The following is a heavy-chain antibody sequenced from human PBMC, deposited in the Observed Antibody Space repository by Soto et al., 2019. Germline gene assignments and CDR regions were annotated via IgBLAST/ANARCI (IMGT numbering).Heavy chain of an antibody. J-gene: IGHJ4*02. CDR2: IIPMLGMS. CDR1: GDTFNFYT. D-gene: IGHD3-10*01. Sequence: QVQLVQSGAEVKKPGSPVRVSCTASGDTFNFYTISWVRQVPGQGPEWMGRIIPMLGMSNYAQKCQVRVKMRADKSTRTVYLALSELTSAAAAVHYCAASSGSGSTHFHYWGQGTLVTVSS. V-gene: IGHV1-69*02. CDR3: AASSGSGSTHFHY.